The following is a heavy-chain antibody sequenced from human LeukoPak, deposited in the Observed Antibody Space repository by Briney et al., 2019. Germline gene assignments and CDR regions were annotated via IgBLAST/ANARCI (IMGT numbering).Heavy chain of an antibody. CDR1: GGSISSYY. CDR3: AGDLRDVVGDYYYMDV. D-gene: IGHD2-2*01. J-gene: IGHJ6*03. CDR2: IYYSGST. V-gene: IGHV4-59*12. Sequence: SETLSLTCTVSGGSISSYYWSWIRQPPGKGLEWIGYIYYSGSTNFNPSLKSRVTISVDTSKNQFSLKLSSVTAADTAVYYCAGDLRDVVGDYYYMDVWGKGTTVTVSS.